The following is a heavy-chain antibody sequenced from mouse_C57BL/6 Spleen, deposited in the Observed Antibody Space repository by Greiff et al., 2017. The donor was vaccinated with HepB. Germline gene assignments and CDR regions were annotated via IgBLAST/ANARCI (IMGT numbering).Heavy chain of an antibody. Sequence: VQLQQSGAELVKAGASVKMSCKASGYTFTSYWMHWVKQRLGQGLEWFAETNPTNGRTYYNEKFKSKATLTVDKSSSTAYMLLSGPTFEDSAVYYCARIKKIVATYFDYWGQGTTLIASS. V-gene: IGHV1S81*02. CDR2: TNPTNGRT. D-gene: IGHD1-1*01. CDR1: GYTFTSYW. J-gene: IGHJ2*01. CDR3: ARIKKIVATYFDY.